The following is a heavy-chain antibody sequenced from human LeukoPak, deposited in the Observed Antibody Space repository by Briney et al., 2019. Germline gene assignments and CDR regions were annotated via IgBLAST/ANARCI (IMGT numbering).Heavy chain of an antibody. CDR1: GFTFSSYE. Sequence: GGSLRLSCAASGFTFSSYEMNWVRQAPGKGLEWVSYISSSGSTIYYADSVKGRFTISRGNAKNSLYLQMNSLRAEDTAVYYCARLDYGDYVGYWGQGTLVTVSS. CDR3: ARLDYGDYVGY. CDR2: ISSSGSTI. V-gene: IGHV3-48*03. J-gene: IGHJ4*02. D-gene: IGHD4-17*01.